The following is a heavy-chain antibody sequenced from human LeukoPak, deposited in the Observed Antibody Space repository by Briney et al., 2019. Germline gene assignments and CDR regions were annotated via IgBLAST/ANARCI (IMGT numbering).Heavy chain of an antibody. Sequence: GASVKVSCKASGYTFTSYYMHWVRQAPGQGLEWMGGIIPIFGTANYAQKFQGRVTITADKSTSTAYMELSSLRSEDTAVYYCARTYYDFWSGHTLYYMDVWGKGTTVTVSS. J-gene: IGHJ6*03. D-gene: IGHD3-3*01. CDR2: IIPIFGTA. CDR3: ARTYYDFWSGHTLYYMDV. V-gene: IGHV1-69*06. CDR1: GYTFTSYY.